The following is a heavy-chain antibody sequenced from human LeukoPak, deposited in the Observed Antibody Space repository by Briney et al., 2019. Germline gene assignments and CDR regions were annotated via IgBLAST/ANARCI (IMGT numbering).Heavy chain of an antibody. J-gene: IGHJ4*02. CDR2: IYYSGST. CDR3: ARRSSSWSFDY. V-gene: IGHV4-59*01. Sequence: SETLSLTCTVSGGSIRSYYWSWTRQPPGKGLEWIGYIYYSGSTNYNPSLKSRVTISVDTSKNQFSLKLSSVTAADTAVYYCARRSSSWSFDYWGQGTLVTVSS. CDR1: GGSIRSYY. D-gene: IGHD6-13*01.